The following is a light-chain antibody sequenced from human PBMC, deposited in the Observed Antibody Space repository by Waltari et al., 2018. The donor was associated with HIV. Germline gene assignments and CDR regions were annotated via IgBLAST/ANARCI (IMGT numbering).Light chain of an antibody. CDR1: QSISNW. CDR3: LQCDSYSPWT. CDR2: KAS. Sequence: DIQMTQSPSTLSASVGDRVTITCRASQSISNWVAWYQVKPGKAPKALIYKASILESGVPLRFSGSGSGTEFTLSISSLQPDDFATYYCLQCDSYSPWTLGQGTKVEIK. V-gene: IGKV1-5*03. J-gene: IGKJ1*01.